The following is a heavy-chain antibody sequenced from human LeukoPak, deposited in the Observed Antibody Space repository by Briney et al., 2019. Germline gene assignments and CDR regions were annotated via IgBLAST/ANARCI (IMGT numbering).Heavy chain of an antibody. D-gene: IGHD6-13*01. CDR2: INPNSGGT. CDR3: ARSIAAAGTQDFQH. Sequence: ASVKVSCKASGYTFTGYYMHWVRQAPGQGLEWMGWINPNSGGTNYAQKFQGRVTMARDTSISTAYMEPSRLRSDDTAVYYCARSIAAAGTQDFQHWGQGTLVTVSS. J-gene: IGHJ1*01. V-gene: IGHV1-2*02. CDR1: GYTFTGYY.